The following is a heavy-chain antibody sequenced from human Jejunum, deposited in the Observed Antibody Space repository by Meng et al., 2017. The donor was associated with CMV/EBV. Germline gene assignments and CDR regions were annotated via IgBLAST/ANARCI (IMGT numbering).Heavy chain of an antibody. CDR1: GGSVNNYY. Sequence: GAALCTSSATSPLHCTCSGGSVNNYYWSWSPQSAGKGLEWIGRFYSSDTYNYHPSLDSRVTMSLDTSKNQFSLNLRSVTAADTATYYCARGPGASTREGFDYWGLGTLVTVSS. V-gene: IGHV4-4*07. J-gene: IGHJ4*02. CDR3: ARGPGASTREGFDY. D-gene: IGHD1-26*01. CDR2: FYSSDTY.